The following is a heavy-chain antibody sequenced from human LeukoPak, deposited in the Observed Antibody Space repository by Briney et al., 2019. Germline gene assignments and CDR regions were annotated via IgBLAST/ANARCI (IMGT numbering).Heavy chain of an antibody. V-gene: IGHV1-18*01. CDR3: ARNGWLVSSGTVKYFDY. Sequence: ASVKVSCKASGYTFNKYGISWVRQAPGQGLEWMGWITTYNGNTNYAQKVQGRVTMTTDTSASTVYMELRSLRPDDTAVYYCARNGWLVSSGTVKYFDYWGQGTLVTVSS. J-gene: IGHJ4*02. CDR1: GYTFNKYG. D-gene: IGHD6-19*01. CDR2: ITTYNGNT.